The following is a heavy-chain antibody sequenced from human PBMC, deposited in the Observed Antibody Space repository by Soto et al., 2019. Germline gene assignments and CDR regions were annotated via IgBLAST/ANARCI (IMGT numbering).Heavy chain of an antibody. CDR1: GYTFTSYG. Sequence: ASVKVSCKASGYTFTSYGISWVRQAPGQGLEWMGWINAQNGDTNYAQKFQGRATLTTDTSTTTAYMELRNLRSDDTAVYYCVRQRHSYYDFSYPNFDYWGQGALVTVSS. CDR2: INAQNGDT. V-gene: IGHV1-18*01. CDR3: VRQRHSYYDFSYPNFDY. D-gene: IGHD3-3*01. J-gene: IGHJ4*02.